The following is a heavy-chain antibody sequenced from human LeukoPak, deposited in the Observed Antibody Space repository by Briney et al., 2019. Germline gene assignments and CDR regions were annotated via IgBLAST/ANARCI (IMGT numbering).Heavy chain of an antibody. V-gene: IGHV3-21*04. CDR1: GFTFSTYS. D-gene: IGHD3-9*01. J-gene: IGHJ3*02. CDR3: ARAVPLRYFDWSDAFDI. CDR2: ISSSNYI. Sequence: GGSLRLSCAASGFTFSTYSMNWVRQAPGKGLEWVSSISSSNYIYYADSVKGRFTISRDNAKNSLYLQMNSLRAEDTAVYYCARAVPLRYFDWSDAFDIWGQGTMVTVSS.